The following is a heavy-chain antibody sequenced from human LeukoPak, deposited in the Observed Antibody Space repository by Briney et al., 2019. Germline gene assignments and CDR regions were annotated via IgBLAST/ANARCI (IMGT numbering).Heavy chain of an antibody. Sequence: GGSLRLSCAASGFIPDDYGMSGVPQAPGKGREWVSGINWNGGSTGYADSVKGRFTISRDNSKNSLYLEMNSLRVEDTALYYCARDRDDTYLDVWGKGTTVTVSS. D-gene: IGHD3-9*01. CDR1: GFIPDDYG. CDR3: ARDRDDTYLDV. J-gene: IGHJ6*03. V-gene: IGHV3-20*04. CDR2: INWNGGST.